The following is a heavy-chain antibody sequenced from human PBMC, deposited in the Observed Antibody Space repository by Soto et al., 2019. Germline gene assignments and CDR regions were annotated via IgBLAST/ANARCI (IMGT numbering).Heavy chain of an antibody. V-gene: IGHV1-69*13. D-gene: IGHD3-3*01. CDR1: GGTFSSYA. CDR3: ARGSTIFGVVISASNYGMDV. Sequence: GASVKVSCKASGGTFSSYAISWVRQAPGQGLECMGGIIPIFGTANYAQKFQGRVTITADESTSTAYMELSSLRSEDTAVYYCARGSTIFGVVISASNYGMDVWGQGTTVTVSS. CDR2: IIPIFGTA. J-gene: IGHJ6*02.